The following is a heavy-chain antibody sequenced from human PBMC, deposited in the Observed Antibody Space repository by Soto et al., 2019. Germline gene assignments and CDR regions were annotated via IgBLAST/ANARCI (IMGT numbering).Heavy chain of an antibody. V-gene: IGHV3-74*01. D-gene: IGHD6-19*01. Sequence: EVQLVESGGGLVQPGGSLRLSCAASGFGFSGYWMHWVRQTPGKGLVWVSRINSDGSGRSYADSVKGRFTISRDNARNTMYLQLNSLRDEDTDVYYWARDGTKWAAIGLAGANWGQGALVTVSP. CDR1: GFGFSGYW. CDR2: INSDGSGR. CDR3: ARDGTKWAAIGLAGAN. J-gene: IGHJ4*02.